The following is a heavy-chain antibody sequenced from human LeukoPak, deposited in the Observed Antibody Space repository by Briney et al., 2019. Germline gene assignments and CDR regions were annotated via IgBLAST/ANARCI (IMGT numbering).Heavy chain of an antibody. J-gene: IGHJ3*01. CDR3: ARSYTGTHYGAFDV. Sequence: SETLSLTCTVSGGSISSSSYYWGWIRQPPGKGLEWIGSIYYSGSTYYNPSLKSRVTISVDTSKNQFSLKLHSVTAADTAVYSCARSYTGTHYGAFDVWGQGTMVTVSS. D-gene: IGHD1-26*01. CDR2: IYYSGST. V-gene: IGHV4-39*01. CDR1: GGSISSSSYY.